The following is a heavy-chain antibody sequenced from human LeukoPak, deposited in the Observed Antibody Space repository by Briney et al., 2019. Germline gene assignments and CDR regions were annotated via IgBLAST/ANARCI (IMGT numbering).Heavy chain of an antibody. D-gene: IGHD3-3*01. J-gene: IGHJ4*02. CDR2: IYYSGST. CDR1: GGSISSSSYY. Sequence: PSETLSLTCTVSGGSISSSSYYWGWIRQPPGKGLEWIGSIYYSGSTYYNPSLKSRVTISVDTSKNQFSLKLSSVTAADTAVYYCARVSRPLSGYYMGFDYWGQGTLVTVSS. CDR3: ARVSRPLSGYYMGFDY. V-gene: IGHV4-39*01.